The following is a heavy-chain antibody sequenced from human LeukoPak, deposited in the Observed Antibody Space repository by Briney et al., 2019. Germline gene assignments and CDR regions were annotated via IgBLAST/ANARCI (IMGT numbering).Heavy chain of an antibody. D-gene: IGHD5-18*01. J-gene: IGHJ5*02. CDR1: GYTFTSYD. CDR2: IIPIFGAA. V-gene: IGHV1-69*13. CDR3: ASAQYSYGYGWFDP. Sequence: GASVKVSCKASGYTFTSYDINWVRQATGQGLEWMGGIIPIFGAANYAQKFQGRVTITADESTSTAYMELSSLRSEDTAVYYCASAQYSYGYGWFDPWGQGTLVTVSS.